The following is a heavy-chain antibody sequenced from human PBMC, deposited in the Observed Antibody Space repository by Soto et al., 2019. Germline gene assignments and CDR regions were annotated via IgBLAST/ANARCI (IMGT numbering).Heavy chain of an antibody. CDR3: ARQPPAAAAAGRITYYYYMDV. V-gene: IGHV4-59*08. Sequence: PSETLSLTCTVSGGSISSYYWSWIRQPPGKGLEWIGYIYYSGSTNYNPSLKSRVTISVDTSKNQFSLKLSSVTAADTAVYYCARQPPAAAAAGRITYYYYMDVWGKGTTVTVSS. CDR2: IYYSGST. J-gene: IGHJ6*03. CDR1: GGSISSYY. D-gene: IGHD6-13*01.